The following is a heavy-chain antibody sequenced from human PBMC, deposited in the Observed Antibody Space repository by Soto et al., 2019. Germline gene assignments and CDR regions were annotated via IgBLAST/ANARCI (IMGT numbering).Heavy chain of an antibody. CDR2: IYTSGST. Sequence: SETLSLTCTVSGGSISSYYWSWIRQPAGKGLEWIGRIYTSGSTNYNPSLKSRVTMSVDTSKNQFSLRLKSVTAADTAVYYCASVGSDYDNSGYYLPWGPGTLVTVSS. CDR1: GGSISSYY. D-gene: IGHD3-22*01. CDR3: ASVGSDYDNSGYYLP. J-gene: IGHJ5*02. V-gene: IGHV4-4*07.